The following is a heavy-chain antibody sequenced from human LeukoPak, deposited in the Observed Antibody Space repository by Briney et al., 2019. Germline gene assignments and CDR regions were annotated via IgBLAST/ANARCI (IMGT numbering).Heavy chain of an antibody. Sequence: ASVKVSCKASGYTFTGYYMHWVRQAPGQGLEWMGWINPNSGGTNYAQKFQGRVTMTRDTSISTAYMELSRLRSDDTAVYYCASGCNSSSWQNWFDPWGQGTLVTVSS. CDR3: ASGCNSSSWQNWFDP. V-gene: IGHV1-2*02. CDR1: GYTFTGYY. J-gene: IGHJ5*02. CDR2: INPNSGGT. D-gene: IGHD6-13*01.